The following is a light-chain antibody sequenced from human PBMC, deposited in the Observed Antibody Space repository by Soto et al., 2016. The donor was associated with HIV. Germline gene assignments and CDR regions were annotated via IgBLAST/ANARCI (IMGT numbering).Light chain of an antibody. CDR2: AAS. J-gene: IGKJ5*01. V-gene: IGKV1D-8*03. CDR1: QGISNY. Sequence: VIRMTQSPSLLSASTGDRVTISCRMSQGISNYLAWYQQKPGKAPELLIYAASTLQSGVPSRFSGSGSGTEFTLTISSLQPEDFATYYCQQLNSYPITFGQGTRLEIK. CDR3: QQLNSYPIT.